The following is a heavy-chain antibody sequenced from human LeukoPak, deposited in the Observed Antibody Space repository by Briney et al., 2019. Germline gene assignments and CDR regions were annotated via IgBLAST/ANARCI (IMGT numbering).Heavy chain of an antibody. CDR3: ARARIAVAGFAFDI. Sequence: SETLSLTCAVYGGSFSGYYWSWIRQPPGKGLEWIGYIYYSGSTNYNPSLKSRVTISVDTSKNQFSLKLSSVTAADTAVYYCARARIAVAGFAFDIWGQGTMVTVSS. D-gene: IGHD6-19*01. CDR2: IYYSGST. J-gene: IGHJ3*02. CDR1: GGSFSGYY. V-gene: IGHV4-59*01.